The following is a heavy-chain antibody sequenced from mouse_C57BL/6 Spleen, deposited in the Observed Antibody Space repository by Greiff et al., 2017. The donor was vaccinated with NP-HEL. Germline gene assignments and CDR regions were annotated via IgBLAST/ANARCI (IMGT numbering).Heavy chain of an antibody. CDR1: GYTFTSYW. D-gene: IGHD2-4*01. V-gene: IGHV1-72*01. Sequence: VKLQQPGAELVKPGASVKLSCKASGYTFTSYWMHWVKQRPGRGLEWIGRIDPYSGGTKYNEKFKGKATLTVDKPSSTAYMPLSSLTSEDSAVYYCACYDYDGYWYFDGWGTGTTVTVSS. CDR2: IDPYSGGT. CDR3: ACYDYDGYWYFDG. J-gene: IGHJ1*03.